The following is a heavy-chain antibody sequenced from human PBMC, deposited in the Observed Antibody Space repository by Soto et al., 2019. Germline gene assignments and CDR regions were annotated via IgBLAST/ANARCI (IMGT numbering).Heavy chain of an antibody. CDR3: ARDNNWSYDY. D-gene: IGHD1-1*01. CDR1: GLTLRWSW. V-gene: IGHV3-74*01. J-gene: IGHJ4*02. Sequence: EVQLVESGGGLVQPGGDLRLSCPASGLTLRWSWGPWVRQSPGKGLVWISNNSPDGRTTRDADSVQGRFINSRDNARSTLYLQMNSLRAEDTAVYYCARDNNWSYDYWGQGILVTVSS. CDR2: NSPDGRTT.